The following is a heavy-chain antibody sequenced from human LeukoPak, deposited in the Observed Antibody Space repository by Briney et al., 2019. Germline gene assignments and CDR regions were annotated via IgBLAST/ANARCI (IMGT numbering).Heavy chain of an antibody. D-gene: IGHD3-10*01. CDR3: ARDSRYYYDSRNYDNVAFDM. J-gene: IGHJ3*02. CDR1: GFTFSSYW. V-gene: IGHV3-74*01. Sequence: GGSLRLSCAASGFTFSSYWMHWVRQGSGKGLVWVSRISSDGRTTSYADSVKGRFTISRDNAKNTLYLQMNSLRVEDTAVYYCARDSRYYYDSRNYDNVAFDMWGQGTMVTVSS. CDR2: ISSDGRTT.